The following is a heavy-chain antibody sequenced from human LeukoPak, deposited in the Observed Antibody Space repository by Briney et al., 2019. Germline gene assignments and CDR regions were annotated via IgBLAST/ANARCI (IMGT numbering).Heavy chain of an antibody. CDR3: AKRGEAAAYMDV. V-gene: IGHV3-23*01. D-gene: IGHD3-10*01. CDR1: GFTFSSNY. Sequence: PGGSLRLSCAASGFTFSSNYMSWVRQAPGKGLEWVSAISGSGGSTYYADSVKGRFTISRDNSKNTLYLQMNSLRAEDTAVYYCAKRGEAAAYMDVWGKGTTVTVSS. CDR2: ISGSGGST. J-gene: IGHJ6*03.